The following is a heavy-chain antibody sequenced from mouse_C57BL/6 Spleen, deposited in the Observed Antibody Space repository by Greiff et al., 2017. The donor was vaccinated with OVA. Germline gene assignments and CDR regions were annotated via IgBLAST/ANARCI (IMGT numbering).Heavy chain of an antibody. D-gene: IGHD2-3*01. J-gene: IGHJ1*03. CDR1: GYTFTSYW. Sequence: VQLQQPGAELVRPGSSVKLSCKASGYTFTSYWMDWVKQRPGQGLEWIGNIYPSDSETHYNQKFKDKATLTVDKSSSTAYMQLSSLTSEDSAVYYCARGDGYYGYWYFDVWGTGTTVTVSS. CDR2: IYPSDSET. V-gene: IGHV1-61*01. CDR3: ARGDGYYGYWYFDV.